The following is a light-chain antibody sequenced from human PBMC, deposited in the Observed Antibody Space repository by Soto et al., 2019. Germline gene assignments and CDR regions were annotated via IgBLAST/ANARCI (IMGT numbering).Light chain of an antibody. CDR3: QQYYSTFLT. CDR2: WAS. CDR1: QSVLYSSNNKNY. J-gene: IGKJ4*01. Sequence: DIVMTQSPDSLAVSLGERATINCKSSQSVLYSSNNKNYLAWYQQKPGQPPKLLIYWASTRESGVPDRFSGSGSGTDFTLTISSLQAEDVAVYYCQQYYSTFLTFGGGTTVEIK. V-gene: IGKV4-1*01.